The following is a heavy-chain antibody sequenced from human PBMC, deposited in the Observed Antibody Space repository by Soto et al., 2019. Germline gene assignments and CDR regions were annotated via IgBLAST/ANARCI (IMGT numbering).Heavy chain of an antibody. V-gene: IGHV4-4*02. CDR2: IYYSGST. J-gene: IGHJ5*02. CDR1: GGSISSINW. Sequence: VHLQESGPGLVKPSGTLSLTCGVSGGSISSINWWSWVRQTPGKGLEWIGEIYYSGSTNYNPSLTSRVTMSIDKSKNQFFLNLTSVTAADTAVYYCARSSGVSATNWFDAWGQGTLVTVSS. CDR3: ARSSGVSATNWFDA. D-gene: IGHD3-10*01.